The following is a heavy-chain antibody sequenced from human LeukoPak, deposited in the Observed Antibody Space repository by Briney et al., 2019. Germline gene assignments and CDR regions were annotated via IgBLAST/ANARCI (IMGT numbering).Heavy chain of an antibody. CDR1: GCAFTKYG. CDR2: IIPIFGTA. Sequence: SVKVSCKSSGCAFTKYGFRGLRQAPGQGLEWMGGIIPIFGTANYAQKFQGRVTITADESTSTAYMELSSLPSEDTAVYYCVSSVSHNYDSSRGYAFDIWGQGTMVTVSS. D-gene: IGHD3-22*01. V-gene: IGHV1-69*13. J-gene: IGHJ3*02. CDR3: VSSVSHNYDSSRGYAFDI.